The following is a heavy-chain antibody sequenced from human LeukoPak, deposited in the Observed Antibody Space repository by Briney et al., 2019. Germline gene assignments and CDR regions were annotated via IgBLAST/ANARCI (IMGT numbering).Heavy chain of an antibody. CDR1: GFTFSSYA. D-gene: IGHD3-22*01. J-gene: IGHJ4*02. CDR3: AKVGPLGQWLLLIDY. V-gene: IGHV3-23*01. CDR2: ISGSGGNT. Sequence: PGGSLRLSCAASGFTFSSYAMSWVRQAPGKGLEWVSAISGSGGNTYYADSVKGRFTISRDNSKNTLYLQMNSLRAGDTAVYYCAKVGPLGQWLLLIDYWGQGTLVTVSS.